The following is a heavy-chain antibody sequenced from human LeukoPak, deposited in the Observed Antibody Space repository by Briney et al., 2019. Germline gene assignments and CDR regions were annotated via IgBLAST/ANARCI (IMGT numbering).Heavy chain of an antibody. Sequence: PGGSLRLSCAASGFTFSSYGMHWVRQAPGKGLEWVAFIRYDGSNKYYADSVKGRFTISRDNSKNTLYLQMNSLRAEDTAVYYCAKTGGSYVDYFDYWGQGTLVTVSS. V-gene: IGHV3-30*02. J-gene: IGHJ4*02. CDR1: GFTFSSYG. CDR2: IRYDGSNK. CDR3: AKTGGSYVDYFDY. D-gene: IGHD1-26*01.